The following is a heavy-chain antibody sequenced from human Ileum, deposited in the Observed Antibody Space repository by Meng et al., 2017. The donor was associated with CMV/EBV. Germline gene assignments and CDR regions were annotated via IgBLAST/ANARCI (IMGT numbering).Heavy chain of an antibody. CDR1: GYSFSSYW. CDR2: IYPGDSDT. V-gene: IGHV5-51*01. CDR3: AKLRYCSSTANCLFFDY. J-gene: IGHJ4*02. Sequence: GGSLRLSCKGSGYSFSSYWIGWVRQMPGKGLEWMGIIYPGDSDTRYSPSFQGQVTISADKSISTAYLQWSSLRASDTAMYYCAKLRYCSSTANCLFFDYWGPGTLVTVSS. D-gene: IGHD2-2*01.